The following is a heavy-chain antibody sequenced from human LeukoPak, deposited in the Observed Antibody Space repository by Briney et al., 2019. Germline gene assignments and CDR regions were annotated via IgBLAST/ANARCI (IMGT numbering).Heavy chain of an antibody. CDR3: TTDSNGGLDY. J-gene: IGHJ4*02. CDR2: IKSKSDGETT. Sequence: SWIRQPPGKGLEWVGRIKSKSDGETTDYAAPVKGRFTISRDDTKNMLYLQMNSLKTEDTAVYYCTTDSNGGLDYWGQGTLVTVSS. D-gene: IGHD3-16*01. V-gene: IGHV3-15*01.